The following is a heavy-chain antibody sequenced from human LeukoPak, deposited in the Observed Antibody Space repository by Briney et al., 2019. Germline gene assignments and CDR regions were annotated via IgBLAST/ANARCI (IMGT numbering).Heavy chain of an antibody. CDR1: GYTFTGNY. D-gene: IGHD3-3*01. V-gene: IGHV1-2*02. CDR2: INPNSGGT. CDR3: ARGYYDFWSGYRFDY. Sequence: ASVKVSCKDSGYTFTGNYMHRVRQAPGQGLEWMGWINPNSGGTNYAQKFQGRVTITADESTSTAYMELSSLRSEDTAVYYCARGYYDFWSGYRFDYWGQGTLVTVSS. J-gene: IGHJ4*02.